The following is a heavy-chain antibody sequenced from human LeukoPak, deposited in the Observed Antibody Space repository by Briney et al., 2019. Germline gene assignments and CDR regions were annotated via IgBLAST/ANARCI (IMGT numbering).Heavy chain of an antibody. Sequence: SETLSLTCAVYGGSFSGYYWSWIRQPPGKGLEWIGEINHSGSTNYNPSLKSRVTISVDTSKNQFSLKLSSVTAADTAVYYCARDNRYCSSTSCYDPYYYYGMDVWGKGTTVTVSS. CDR3: ARDNRYCSSTSCYDPYYYYGMDV. D-gene: IGHD2-2*01. CDR2: INHSGST. CDR1: GGSFSGYY. J-gene: IGHJ6*04. V-gene: IGHV4-34*01.